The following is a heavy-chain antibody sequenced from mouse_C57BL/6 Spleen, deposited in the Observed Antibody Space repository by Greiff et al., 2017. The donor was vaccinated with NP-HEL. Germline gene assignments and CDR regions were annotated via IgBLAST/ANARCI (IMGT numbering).Heavy chain of an antibody. CDR3: ARDYYGNPYYFDY. V-gene: IGHV1-81*01. CDR2: IYPRSGNT. CDR1: GYTFTSYG. J-gene: IGHJ2*01. D-gene: IGHD1-1*01. Sequence: VKVVESGAELARPGASVKLSCKASGYTFTSYGVSWVKQRTGQGLEWIGEIYPRSGNTYYNEKFKGKATLTADKSSSTAYMELRSLTSEDSAVYFCARDYYGNPYYFDYWGQGTTLTVSS.